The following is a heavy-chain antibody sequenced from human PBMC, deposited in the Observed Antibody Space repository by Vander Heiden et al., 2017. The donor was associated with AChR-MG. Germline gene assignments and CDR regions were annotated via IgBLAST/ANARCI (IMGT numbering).Heavy chain of an antibody. CDR2: IYSGGST. V-gene: IGHV3-53*02. Sequence: EVQLVETGGGLIQPGGSLRLSCAASGFTVSSHYMSWVRQAPGKGLAWVSVIYSGGSTDYADSVKGRFTISRDNSKNTLYLQMNSLRAEDTAVYYCARDRTGIGPLYYYYYMDVWGKGTTVTVSS. J-gene: IGHJ6*03. CDR1: GFTVSSHY. D-gene: IGHD7-27*01. CDR3: ARDRTGIGPLYYYYYMDV.